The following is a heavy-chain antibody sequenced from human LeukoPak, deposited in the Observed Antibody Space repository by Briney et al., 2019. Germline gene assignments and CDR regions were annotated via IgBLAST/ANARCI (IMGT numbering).Heavy chain of an antibody. J-gene: IGHJ4*02. CDR3: ARQGTIAAAEIDY. V-gene: IGHV3-23*01. D-gene: IGHD6-13*01. CDR2: ISGSGGST. CDR1: GFTFSSYA. Sequence: PGGSLRLSCAASGFTFSSYAMSWVRQAPGKGLEWVSAISGSGGSTYYADSVKGRFTISRDNAKNTLYLQMNSLRAEDMAVYYCARQGTIAAAEIDYWGQGTLVTVSS.